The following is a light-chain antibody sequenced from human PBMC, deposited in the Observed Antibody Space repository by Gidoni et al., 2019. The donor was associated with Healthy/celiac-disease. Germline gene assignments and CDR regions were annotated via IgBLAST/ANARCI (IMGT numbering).Light chain of an antibody. V-gene: IGKV1-27*01. J-gene: IGKJ3*01. CDR1: QGISNY. Sequence: DIQMTQSPSSLSASVGDRVTITCRASQGISNYLAWYQQKPGKVPKLLIYAASTLQSGVPSRFSGSGSGTDFTLTISSLQPEDVATDYCQKYNSAPPGYTFGHGTKVDIK. CDR3: QKYNSAPPGYT. CDR2: AAS.